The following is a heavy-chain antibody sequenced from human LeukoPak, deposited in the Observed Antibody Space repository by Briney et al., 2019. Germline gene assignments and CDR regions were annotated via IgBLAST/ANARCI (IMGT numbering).Heavy chain of an antibody. CDR1: GESFSGYY. V-gene: IGHV4-59*01. CDR2: IHYGGKT. J-gene: IGHJ4*02. Sequence: SETLSLTCEVYGESFSGYYWSWIRQPPGKGLEYIAYIHYGGKTDYNPSLKSRVTMSIDTSNNQFSLEMSSVTAADTAVYYCARDRGASAFGRWGQGTLVTVSS. D-gene: IGHD3-10*01. CDR3: ARDRGASAFGR.